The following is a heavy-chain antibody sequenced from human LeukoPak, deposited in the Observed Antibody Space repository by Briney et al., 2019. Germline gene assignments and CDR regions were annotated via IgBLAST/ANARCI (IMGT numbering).Heavy chain of an antibody. CDR1: GGTFSSYA. CDR3: ARDYGSGSYNWFDP. J-gene: IGHJ5*02. V-gene: IGHV1-2*02. D-gene: IGHD3-10*01. Sequence: GSSVKVSCKASGGTFSSYAISWVRQAPGQGLEWMGWINPNSGGTNYAQKFQGRVTMTRDTSISTAYMELSRLRSDDTAVYYCARDYGSGSYNWFDPWGQGTLVTVSS. CDR2: INPNSGGT.